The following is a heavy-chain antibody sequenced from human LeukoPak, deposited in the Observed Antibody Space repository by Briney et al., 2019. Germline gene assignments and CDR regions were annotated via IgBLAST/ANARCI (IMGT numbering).Heavy chain of an antibody. CDR1: GYTFTSYG. CDR3: ARLYGMVATQRFDY. J-gene: IGHJ4*02. CDR2: ISAYNGNT. D-gene: IGHD5-12*01. V-gene: IGHV1-18*01. Sequence: GASVKVSCKASGYTFTSYGISWGRPAPGQGLEWMGWISAYNGNTNYAQKFQGRVTMTTDTSTSTAYMELRSLRSDDTAVYYCARLYGMVATQRFDYWGQGTLVTVSS.